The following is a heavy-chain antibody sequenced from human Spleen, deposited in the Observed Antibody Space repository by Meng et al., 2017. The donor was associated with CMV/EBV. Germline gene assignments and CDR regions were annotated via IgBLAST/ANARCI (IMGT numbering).Heavy chain of an antibody. J-gene: IGHJ6*02. D-gene: IGHD4-11*01. CDR2: IVGSGTEK. CDR1: GFRFSSYA. V-gene: IGHV3-23*01. CDR3: AKVLNTDRSHGYGMDV. Sequence: GGSLRLSCTASGFRFSSYAMIWVRQAPGKGLEWVSGIVGSGTEKYYADSVKDRFTISRDNSKNTVYLQMNSLRAEDTAIYYCAKVLNTDRSHGYGMDVWGQGATVTVSS.